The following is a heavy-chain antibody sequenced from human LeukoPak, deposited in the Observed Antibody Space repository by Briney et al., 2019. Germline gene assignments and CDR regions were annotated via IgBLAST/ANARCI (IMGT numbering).Heavy chain of an antibody. Sequence: GGSLRLSCTASGFTFGDYAMSWVRQAPGKGLEWVGFIRSKAYGGTTEYAASVKGGFTISRDDSKSIAYLQMNSLKTEDTAVYYCTREDDFWSGYWDYWGQGTLVTVSS. CDR2: IRSKAYGGTT. J-gene: IGHJ4*02. CDR1: GFTFGDYA. V-gene: IGHV3-49*04. CDR3: TREDDFWSGYWDY. D-gene: IGHD3-3*01.